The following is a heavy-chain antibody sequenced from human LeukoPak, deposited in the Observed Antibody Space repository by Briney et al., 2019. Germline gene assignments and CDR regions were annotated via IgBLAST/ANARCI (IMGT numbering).Heavy chain of an antibody. Sequence: SETLSLTCTVSGGSVNSGTWYWSWIRQPPGKGLEWIGDIYYSGSAYYNPSLKSRVTMSVDTSKNQFSLKLSSVTAADTAVYYCARKPIVNSAWYYFDFWGQGTLVTVSS. CDR1: GGSVNSGTWY. D-gene: IGHD3-22*01. CDR3: ARKPIVNSAWYYFDF. V-gene: IGHV4-39*07. J-gene: IGHJ4*02. CDR2: IYYSGSA.